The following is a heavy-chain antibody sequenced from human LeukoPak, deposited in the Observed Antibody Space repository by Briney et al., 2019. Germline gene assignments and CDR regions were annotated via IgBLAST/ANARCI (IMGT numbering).Heavy chain of an antibody. CDR1: GFTFSSYT. V-gene: IGHV3-21*01. CDR3: ARDLEDYNNYGEMGF. D-gene: IGHD4-4*01. Sequence: GGSLRLSCAASGFTFSSYTMSWVRQAPGKGLEWVSSISTSSSYMYYGDSVKGRFTISRDNAKNSLYLQMSSLRAEDTAVYYCARDLEDYNNYGEMGFWGRGTLVIVSS. J-gene: IGHJ4*02. CDR2: ISTSSSYM.